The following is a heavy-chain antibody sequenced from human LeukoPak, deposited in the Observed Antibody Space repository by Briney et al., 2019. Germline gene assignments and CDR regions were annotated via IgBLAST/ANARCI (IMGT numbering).Heavy chain of an antibody. CDR2: IYPGDSDT. V-gene: IGHV5-51*01. Sequence: GESLKISCKGSGYSFTSYWIGWVRQMPGKGLEWMGIIYPGDSDTRYSPSFQGQVTISADKSISTAYLQWSSLKASDTAMYYCARTHYCSGGSCYSPIDYWGQGTLVTVSS. CDR3: ARTHYCSGGSCYSPIDY. CDR1: GYSFTSYW. D-gene: IGHD2-15*01. J-gene: IGHJ4*02.